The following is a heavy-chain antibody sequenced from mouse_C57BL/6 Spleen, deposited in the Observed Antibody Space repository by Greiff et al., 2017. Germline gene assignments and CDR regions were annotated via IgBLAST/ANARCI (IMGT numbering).Heavy chain of an antibody. CDR3: ARNSNDYYAMDY. V-gene: IGHV1-53*01. Sequence: VQLQESGTELVKPGASVKLSCKASGYTFTSYWMHWVKQRPGQGLEWIGNINPSNGGTNYNEKFKSKATLTVDKSSSTAYMQLSSLTSEDSAVYYCARNSNDYYAMDYWGQGTSVTVSS. CDR2: INPSNGGT. D-gene: IGHD2-5*01. J-gene: IGHJ4*01. CDR1: GYTFTSYW.